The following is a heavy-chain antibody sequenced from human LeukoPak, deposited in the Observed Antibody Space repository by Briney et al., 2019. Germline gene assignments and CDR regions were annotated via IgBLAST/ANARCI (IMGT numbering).Heavy chain of an antibody. CDR1: GYTFTSYY. CDR2: INPSGGST. CDR3: ARHAVSDGYNRHNDY. D-gene: IGHD5-24*01. V-gene: IGHV1-46*01. J-gene: IGHJ4*02. Sequence: GASVKVSCKASGYTFTSYYMHWVRQAPGQGLEWMGIINPSGGSTSYAQKFQGRVTMTRDTSTSTVYMELSSLRSEDTAVYYCARHAVSDGYNRHNDYWGQGTLVTVSS.